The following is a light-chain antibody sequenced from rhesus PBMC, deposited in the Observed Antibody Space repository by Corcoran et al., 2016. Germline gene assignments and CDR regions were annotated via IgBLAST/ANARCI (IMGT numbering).Light chain of an antibody. V-gene: IGKV1-74*01. CDR3: QQYNSAPYS. Sequence: DIQMTQSPSSLSASVGDRVTITCRASENVNNYLNWYQQKPGKAPKLLNYKASTLQSGVPSRFSGSGVGTDFTLTISRLQREDFATYDCQQYNSAPYSFGQGTKVEIK. J-gene: IGKJ2*01. CDR1: ENVNNY. CDR2: KAS.